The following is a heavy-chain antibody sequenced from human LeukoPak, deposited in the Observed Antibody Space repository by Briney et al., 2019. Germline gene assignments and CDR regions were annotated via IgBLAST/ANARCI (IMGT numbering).Heavy chain of an antibody. V-gene: IGHV3-13*01. Sequence: PGGSLRLSCAASGFTFSSYDMHWVRQATGKGLEWVSAIGTAGDTYYPGSVKGRFTISRESAKNSLYLQMNSLRAGDTAVYYCARGKRRYDILTGPTTFYGMDVWGQGTTVTVSS. CDR3: ARGKRRYDILTGPTTFYGMDV. D-gene: IGHD3-9*01. CDR1: GFTFSSYD. J-gene: IGHJ6*02. CDR2: IGTAGDT.